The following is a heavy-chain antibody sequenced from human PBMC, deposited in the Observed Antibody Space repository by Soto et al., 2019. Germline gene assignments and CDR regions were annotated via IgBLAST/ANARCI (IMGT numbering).Heavy chain of an antibody. CDR2: INHSGST. Sequence: QVQLQQWGAGLLKPSETRSVTCAVYGGSFSGNYWNWIRQPPGKGLEWIGEINHSGSTNYNPSLKSRVTISVDTSKNQFSLKLSSVTAADTAVYFCARGLIVGATPELDYWGQGTLVTVSS. CDR1: GGSFSGNY. V-gene: IGHV4-34*01. CDR3: ARGLIVGATPELDY. J-gene: IGHJ4*02. D-gene: IGHD1-26*01.